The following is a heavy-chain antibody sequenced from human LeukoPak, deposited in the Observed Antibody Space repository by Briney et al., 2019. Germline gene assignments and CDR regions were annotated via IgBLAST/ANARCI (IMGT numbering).Heavy chain of an antibody. J-gene: IGHJ6*03. V-gene: IGHV1-18*01. CDR2: ISAYNGST. D-gene: IGHD3-9*01. CDR3: AREGHDILTGYYLLYYYYYMDV. Sequence: GASVKVSCKASGYTFTSYGISWVRQAPGQGLEWMGWISAYNGSTNYAQKLQGRVTMTTDTSTSTAYMELRSLRSDDTAVYYCAREGHDILTGYYLLYYYYYMDVWGKGTTVTVSS. CDR1: GYTFTSYG.